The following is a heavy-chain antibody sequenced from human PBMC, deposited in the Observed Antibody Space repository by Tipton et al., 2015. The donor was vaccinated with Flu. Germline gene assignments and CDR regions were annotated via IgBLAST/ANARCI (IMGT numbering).Heavy chain of an antibody. CDR2: ISSRGDTI. J-gene: IGHJ4*02. CDR3: ATLTGDDY. Sequence: SLRLSCVASNFTFSWYGVHWVRQAPGKGLEWLSYISSRGDTISYADSVRGRFTISRDNAKNSLYLQLNSLRAEDTALYYCATLTGDDYWGQGNLVTVSS. V-gene: IGHV3-48*03. CDR1: NFTFSWYG. D-gene: IGHD7-27*01.